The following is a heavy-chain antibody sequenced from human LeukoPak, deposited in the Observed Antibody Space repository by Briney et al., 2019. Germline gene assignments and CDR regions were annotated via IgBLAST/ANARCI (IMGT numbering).Heavy chain of an antibody. CDR2: IYHSGST. Sequence: PSETLSLTCTVSGGSISSYYWSWIRQPPGKGLEWIGYIYHSGSTYYNPSLKSRVTISVDRSKNQFSLKLSSVTAADTAVYYCARRRLVVPAAMFLDAFDIWGQGTMVTVSS. CDR3: ARRRLVVPAAMFLDAFDI. V-gene: IGHV4-59*12. J-gene: IGHJ3*02. D-gene: IGHD2-2*01. CDR1: GGSISSYY.